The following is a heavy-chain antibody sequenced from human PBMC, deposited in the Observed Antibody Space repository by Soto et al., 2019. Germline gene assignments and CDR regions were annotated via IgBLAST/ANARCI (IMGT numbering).Heavy chain of an antibody. D-gene: IGHD5-18*01. V-gene: IGHV3-48*01. Sequence: PGGSLRLSCAASGFTFSSYSMNWVRQAPGKGLEWVSYISSSSSTIYYADSVKGRFTISRDNAKNSLYLQMNSLRAEDTALYYCAKGRGYSYGSNYYYGMDVWGQGTTVTVSS. CDR3: AKGRGYSYGSNYYYGMDV. J-gene: IGHJ6*02. CDR2: ISSSSSTI. CDR1: GFTFSSYS.